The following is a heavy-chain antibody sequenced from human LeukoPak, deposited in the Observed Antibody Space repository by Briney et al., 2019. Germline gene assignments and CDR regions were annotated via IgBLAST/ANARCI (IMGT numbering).Heavy chain of an antibody. Sequence: GGSLRLSCAASGFTFSSYAMSWVRQAPGKGLEWVSAISGSGGSTYYADSVKGRFTISRDNSKNTLYLQMNSLKAEDTAVYYCAKDLDDFWSGFSYWGQGTLVTVSS. D-gene: IGHD3-3*01. J-gene: IGHJ4*02. CDR3: AKDLDDFWSGFSY. V-gene: IGHV3-23*01. CDR2: ISGSGGST. CDR1: GFTFSSYA.